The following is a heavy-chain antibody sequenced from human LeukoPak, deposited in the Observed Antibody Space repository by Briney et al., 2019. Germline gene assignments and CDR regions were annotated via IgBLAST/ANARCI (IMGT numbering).Heavy chain of an antibody. CDR3: ARTTVTTPEYYFDY. CDR1: GGSISSGGYS. J-gene: IGHJ4*02. D-gene: IGHD4-17*01. CDR2: IYHSGST. V-gene: IGHV4-30-2*01. Sequence: SETPSLTCAVSGGSISSGGYSWSWIRQPPGKGLEWIGYIYHSGSTYYNPSLKSRVTISVDRSKNQFSLKLSSVTAADTAVYYCARTTVTTPEYYFDYWGQGTLVTVSS.